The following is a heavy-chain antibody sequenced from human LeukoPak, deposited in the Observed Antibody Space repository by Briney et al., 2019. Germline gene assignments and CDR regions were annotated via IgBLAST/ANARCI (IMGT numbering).Heavy chain of an antibody. CDR3: TRSAGLLWLGEYLSN. Sequence: PGGSLRLSCAASGFTFSGSAMHWVRQASGKGLEWVGRIRSKANSYATAYAASVKGRFTTSRDDSKNTAYLQMNSLKTEDTAVYYCTRSAGLLWLGEYLSNWGQGTLVTVSS. CDR2: IRSKANSYAT. CDR1: GFTFSGSA. V-gene: IGHV3-73*01. D-gene: IGHD3-10*01. J-gene: IGHJ4*02.